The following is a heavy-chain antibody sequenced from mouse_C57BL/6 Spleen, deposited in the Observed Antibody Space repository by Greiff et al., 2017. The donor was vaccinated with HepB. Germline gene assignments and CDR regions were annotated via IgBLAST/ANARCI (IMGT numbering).Heavy chain of an antibody. J-gene: IGHJ3*01. CDR3: ARSAAQAAWFAY. V-gene: IGHV1-53*01. Sequence: QVQLQQSGTELVKPGASVKLSCKASGYTFTSYWMHWVKQRPGQGLEWIGNINPSNGGTNYNEKFKRKATLTVDKSSSTAYMQLSSLTSEDAAVYYCARSAAQAAWFAYWGQRTLVTVSA. D-gene: IGHD3-2*02. CDR1: GYTFTSYW. CDR2: INPSNGGT.